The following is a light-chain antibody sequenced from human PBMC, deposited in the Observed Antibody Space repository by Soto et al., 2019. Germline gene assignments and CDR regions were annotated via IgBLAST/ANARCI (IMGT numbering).Light chain of an antibody. CDR2: DAS. V-gene: IGKV1-5*01. J-gene: IGKJ1*01. Sequence: GDRVTITCRASQSISSWLAWYQQKPGKAPKVLIYDASSLESGAPSRFSGSGSGTEFTLTISSLQPDDFATYYCQQYNSYSTLGQGTKVDIK. CDR1: QSISSW. CDR3: QQYNSYST.